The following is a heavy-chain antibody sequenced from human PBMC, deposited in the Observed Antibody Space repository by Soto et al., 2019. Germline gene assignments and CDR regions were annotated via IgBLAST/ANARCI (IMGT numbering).Heavy chain of an antibody. V-gene: IGHV5-10-1*01. CDR3: AGNVMGATGSDY. D-gene: IGHD1-26*01. Sequence: PGESLKISCRGSGYSFTSYWISWVRQMPGKGLEWMGRIDPSDSYTNYSPSFQGHVTISADKSISTAYLQWSSLKASDTAMYYCAGNVMGATGSDYWGQGTLVTVS. CDR1: GYSFTSYW. CDR2: IDPSDSYT. J-gene: IGHJ4*02.